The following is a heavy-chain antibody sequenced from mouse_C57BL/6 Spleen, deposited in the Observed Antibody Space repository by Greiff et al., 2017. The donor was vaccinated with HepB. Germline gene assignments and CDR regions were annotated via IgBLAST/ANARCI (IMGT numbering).Heavy chain of an antibody. D-gene: IGHD1-1*01. CDR2: IWSGGST. Sequence: VMLVESGPGLVQPSQSLSITCTVSGFSLTSYGVHWVRQSPGKGLEWLGVIWSGGSTDYNAAFISRLSISKDNSKSQVFFKMNSLQADDTAIYYCARRGYGSRDAMDYWGQGTSVTVSS. V-gene: IGHV2-2*01. CDR3: ARRGYGSRDAMDY. J-gene: IGHJ4*01. CDR1: GFSLTSYG.